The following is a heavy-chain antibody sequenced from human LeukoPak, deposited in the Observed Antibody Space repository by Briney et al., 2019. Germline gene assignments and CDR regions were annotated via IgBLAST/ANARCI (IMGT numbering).Heavy chain of an antibody. CDR1: GYTFTGYY. D-gene: IGHD6-13*01. CDR2: INPNSGGT. J-gene: IGHJ4*02. Sequence: GASVKVSCKASGYTFTGYYMHWVRQAPGQGLEWMGWINPNSGGTNYAQKFQGRVTMTRHTSISTAYMELSRLRSDDTAVYYCARTRRSSSRAAFDYWGQGTLVTVSS. V-gene: IGHV1-2*02. CDR3: ARTRRSSSRAAFDY.